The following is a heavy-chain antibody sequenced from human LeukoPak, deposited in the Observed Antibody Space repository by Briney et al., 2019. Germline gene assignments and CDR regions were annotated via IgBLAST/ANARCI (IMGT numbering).Heavy chain of an antibody. V-gene: IGHV4-39*01. CDR3: ARRYLSDGILSTFDP. J-gene: IGHJ5*02. CDR2: IYYRGST. D-gene: IGHD2-2*01. CDR1: GGSISSSPYY. Sequence: SETLSLTCTVSGGSISSSPYYWGWIRQPPGKGLEWIGTIYYRGSTYSNPSLNSRVTISLDTSKNQFSLSLRTVTAADTALYYCARRYLSDGILSTFDPWGQGTLVTVSS.